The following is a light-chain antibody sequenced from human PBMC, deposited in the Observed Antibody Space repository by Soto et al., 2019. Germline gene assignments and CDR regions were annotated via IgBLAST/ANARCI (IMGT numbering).Light chain of an antibody. J-gene: IGLJ2*01. CDR2: DVT. V-gene: IGLV2-11*01. CDR3: CSYAGSYTCEV. Sequence: QSALTQPRSVSGSPGQSVTISCTGTSSDVGGYNFVSWYQQHPGKAPKLMIYDVTKRPSGVPDRFSGSKSGNTASLTISGLQAEDEAGYYCCSYAGSYTCEVFGGGTKVTVL. CDR1: SSDVGGYNF.